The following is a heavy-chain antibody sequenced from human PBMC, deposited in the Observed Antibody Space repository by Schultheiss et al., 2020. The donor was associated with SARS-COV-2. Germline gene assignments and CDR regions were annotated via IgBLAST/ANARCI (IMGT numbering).Heavy chain of an antibody. D-gene: IGHD3-22*01. CDR2: ISYDGSNK. J-gene: IGHJ3*02. CDR3: ASEEYYYDSSGYYSLGAFDI. V-gene: IGHV3-30*12. Sequence: GGSLRLSCAASGFTFSSYGMHWVRQAPGKGLEWVAVISYDGSNKYYADSVKGRFTISRDNAKNSLYLQMNSLRAEDTAVYYCASEEYYYDSSGYYSLGAFDIWGQGTMVTVSS. CDR1: GFTFSSYG.